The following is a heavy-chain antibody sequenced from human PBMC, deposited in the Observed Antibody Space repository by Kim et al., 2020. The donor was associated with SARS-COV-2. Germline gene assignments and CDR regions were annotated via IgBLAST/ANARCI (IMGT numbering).Heavy chain of an antibody. J-gene: IGHJ4*02. Sequence: YNPSLKRRVHMSVDTSKNQFSLKLSSVTAADTAVYYCARGRFSGSYYFDYWGQGTLVTVSS. V-gene: IGHV4-4*07. D-gene: IGHD1-26*01. CDR3: ARGRFSGSYYFDY.